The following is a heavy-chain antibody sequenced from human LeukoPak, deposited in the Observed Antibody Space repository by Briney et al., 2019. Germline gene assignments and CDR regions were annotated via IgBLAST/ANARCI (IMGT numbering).Heavy chain of an antibody. Sequence: ASVKVSCKASGYTFTGYYMHWVRQAPGQGLEWMGWINPNSGGTNYAQKFQGRVTMTRDTSTSTAYMELSRLRSDDTAVYYCARDSTLRFLEWLFDYWGQGTLVTVSS. CDR2: INPNSGGT. D-gene: IGHD3-3*01. CDR1: GYTFTGYY. V-gene: IGHV1-2*02. CDR3: ARDSTLRFLEWLFDY. J-gene: IGHJ4*02.